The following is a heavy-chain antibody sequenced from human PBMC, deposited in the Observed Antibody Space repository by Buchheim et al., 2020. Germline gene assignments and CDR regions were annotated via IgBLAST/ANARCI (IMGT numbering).Heavy chain of an antibody. V-gene: IGHV3-30*18. J-gene: IGHJ4*02. CDR3: AKDGGSGCLDY. CDR2: ISYDGSNN. CDR1: GFTFSSYG. Sequence: QVQLVESGGGVVQPGRSLRLSCAASGFTFSSYGMHWVRQAPGKGLEWVAVISYDGSNNYYADSVKGRFTISRDNSKNTLYLQMNSLRAEDTAVYYCAKDGGSGCLDYWGQGTL. D-gene: IGHD3-16*01.